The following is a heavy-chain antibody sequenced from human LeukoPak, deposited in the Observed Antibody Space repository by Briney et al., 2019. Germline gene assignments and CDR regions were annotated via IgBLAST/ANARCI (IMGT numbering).Heavy chain of an antibody. D-gene: IGHD1-26*01. CDR3: ARVKWELLAGPFEY. V-gene: IGHV4-61*02. Sequence: PSETLSLTCTVSGGSISSSSYYWGWIRQPAGKGLEWIGRLYSSGTTNYNPSLKSRVSMSVDTSKNQFSLMLSSVTAADTAVYYCARVKWELLAGPFEYWGQGTLVTVSS. CDR2: LYSSGTT. J-gene: IGHJ4*02. CDR1: GGSISSSSYY.